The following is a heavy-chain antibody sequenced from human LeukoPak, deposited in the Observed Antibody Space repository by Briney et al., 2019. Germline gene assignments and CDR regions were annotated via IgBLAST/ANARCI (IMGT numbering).Heavy chain of an antibody. V-gene: IGHV4-59*08. CDR1: GGSISSYY. J-gene: IGHJ5*02. D-gene: IGHD5-12*01. CDR2: IYYGGYT. CDR3: ARHARKWRSVARITPHNWFGP. Sequence: SETLSLTCTVSGGSISSYYWSWIRQPPGKGLEWIGYIYYGGYTNYNPSLKSRVTISVDTSKNQFSLKLSSVTAADTAVYYCARHARKWRSVARITPHNWFGPWGQGTLVTVSS.